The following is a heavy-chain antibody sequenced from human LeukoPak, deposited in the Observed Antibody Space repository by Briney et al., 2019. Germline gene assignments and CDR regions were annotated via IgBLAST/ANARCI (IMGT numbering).Heavy chain of an antibody. CDR1: GGSFSGYY. D-gene: IGHD5-12*01. Sequence: SETLSLTCAVHGGSFSGYYWSWIRQPPGKGLEWIGEINHSGSTNYNPSLKSRVTISVDTSKNQFSLKLSSVTAADTAVYYCAGNKDIVATIYDYWGQGTLVTVSS. J-gene: IGHJ4*02. CDR3: AGNKDIVATIYDY. CDR2: INHSGST. V-gene: IGHV4-34*01.